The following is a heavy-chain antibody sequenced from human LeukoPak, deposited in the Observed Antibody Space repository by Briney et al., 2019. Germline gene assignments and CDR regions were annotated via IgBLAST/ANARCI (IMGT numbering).Heavy chain of an antibody. CDR1: GFTVSSNY. CDR3: AGGRKAVRYYYDSSGPNWFDP. D-gene: IGHD3-22*01. J-gene: IGHJ5*02. Sequence: GGSLRLSCAASGFTVSSNYMSGVRQAPGKGLEWVSVIYSGGSTYYADSVKGRFTISRDNSKNTLYLQMNSLRAEDTAVYYCAGGRKAVRYYYDSSGPNWFDPWGQGTLVTVSS. V-gene: IGHV3-66*01. CDR2: IYSGGST.